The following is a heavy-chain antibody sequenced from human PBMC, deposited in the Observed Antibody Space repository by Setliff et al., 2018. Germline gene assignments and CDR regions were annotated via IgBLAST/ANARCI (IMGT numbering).Heavy chain of an antibody. V-gene: IGHV1-2*02. CDR1: GYTFTSFF. CDR3: AREVPGYSGALDF. J-gene: IGHJ5*01. CDR2: INSNSGST. Sequence: ASVKVSCKASGYTFTSFFHQWVRQAPGQGLEWLGWINSNSGSTTYAQKFQGRVTMTRDTSINTVYMELKSLTSDDSAVYYCAREVPGYSGALDFWGRGTLDTVPQ. D-gene: IGHD5-12*01.